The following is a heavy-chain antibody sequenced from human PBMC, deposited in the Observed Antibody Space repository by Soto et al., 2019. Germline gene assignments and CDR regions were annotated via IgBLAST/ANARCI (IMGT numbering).Heavy chain of an antibody. D-gene: IGHD2-2*01. J-gene: IGHJ5*02. CDR2: INPSGGST. Sequence: ASVKVSCKASGYTFTNYYMHWVRQAPGQGLEWMGIINPSGGSTSYAQKFQGRVTMTRDTSTSTVYMELSSLRSEDTAVYYCARYRSSTSRPSWFDPWGQGTLVTGSS. V-gene: IGHV1-46*01. CDR3: ARYRSSTSRPSWFDP. CDR1: GYTFTNYY.